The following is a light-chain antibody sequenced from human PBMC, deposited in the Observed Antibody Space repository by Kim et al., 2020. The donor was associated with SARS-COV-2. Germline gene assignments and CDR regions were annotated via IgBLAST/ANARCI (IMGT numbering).Light chain of an antibody. J-gene: IGKJ4*01. CDR2: DAS. CDR3: QQRNNWLN. CDR1: QNVHTH. V-gene: IGKV3-11*01. Sequence: SVSSGDRATLSCRASQNVHTHLSWYQQKPGQAPRLLIYDASNRATGIPARFSGSGSGTDFTLTISSLEPEDFAVYYCQQRNNWLNFGGGTKVDIK.